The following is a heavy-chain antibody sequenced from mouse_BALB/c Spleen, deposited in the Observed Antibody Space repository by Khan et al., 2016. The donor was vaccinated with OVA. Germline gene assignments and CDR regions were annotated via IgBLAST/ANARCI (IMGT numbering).Heavy chain of an antibody. Sequence: QVQLQQSGAEPARPGASVKMSCTASGYTFTSNTMHWVKQRPGQGLEWIGYINPRSGYPNYNQKFNDKATLTADKSSSTAYMQLSSLTSEDSAVYDCARRTTAYAMDYWGQGTSVTVSS. V-gene: IGHV1-4*01. J-gene: IGHJ4*01. D-gene: IGHD1-2*01. CDR2: INPRSGYP. CDR3: ARRTTAYAMDY. CDR1: GYTFTSNT.